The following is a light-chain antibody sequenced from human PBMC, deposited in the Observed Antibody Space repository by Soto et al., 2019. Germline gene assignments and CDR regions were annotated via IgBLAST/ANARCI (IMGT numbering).Light chain of an antibody. V-gene: IGKV1-5*03. CDR1: QNINTW. Sequence: DIQLTHSPSTLSASVGDRVTLTCRASQNINTWLAWYQAKPGKAPKLLIYKASSLESGVPSRFSGSGSATEFTLTISSLQPDDFGSYYCQQYKSYPLTFGGGTKVEIK. CDR2: KAS. J-gene: IGKJ4*01. CDR3: QQYKSYPLT.